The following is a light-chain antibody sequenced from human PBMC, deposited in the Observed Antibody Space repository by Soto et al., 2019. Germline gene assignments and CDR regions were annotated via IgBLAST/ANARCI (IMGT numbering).Light chain of an antibody. Sequence: EIVMTQSPATLSMSPGDRDTLSCRASHSVDSRLAWYQQKSGQSPRLLIYDASTRATGLPARFSGSGSGTEFTLTISSLQSEDFAVYYCQHYTNWPLTFGGGTKV. CDR2: DAS. CDR3: QHYTNWPLT. CDR1: HSVDSR. J-gene: IGKJ4*01. V-gene: IGKV3-15*01.